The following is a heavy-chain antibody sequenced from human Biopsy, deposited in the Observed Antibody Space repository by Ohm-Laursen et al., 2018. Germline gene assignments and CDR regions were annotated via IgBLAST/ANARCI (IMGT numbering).Heavy chain of an antibody. D-gene: IGHD4-17*01. CDR3: ARDSPSYADYPLDS. V-gene: IGHV4-4*07. Sequence: SDTLSLTWTVSGGPIDSYYWSWIRQPAGKGLEWIGRIYSSGSTNYNPSLKSRVTMSLDTSESRFSLELASVTAADTAVYYCARDSPSYADYPLDSWGPGILVTVS. CDR1: GGPIDSYY. CDR2: IYSSGST. J-gene: IGHJ4*02.